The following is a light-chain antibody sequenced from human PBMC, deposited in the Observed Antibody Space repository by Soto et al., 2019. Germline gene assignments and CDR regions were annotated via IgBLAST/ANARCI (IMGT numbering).Light chain of an antibody. CDR3: QHYNDWPPYT. V-gene: IGKV3-15*01. CDR1: QSIGSN. CDR2: GAS. Sequence: VLMTQSQGTLSVSPGERVTVSCRASQSIGSNLAWYQQKPGQAPRLLIYGASTRVIGVPDRFSGGRSGTEFTLTISSLQSEDIAVYFCQHYNDWPPYTFGQGTKLEIK. J-gene: IGKJ2*01.